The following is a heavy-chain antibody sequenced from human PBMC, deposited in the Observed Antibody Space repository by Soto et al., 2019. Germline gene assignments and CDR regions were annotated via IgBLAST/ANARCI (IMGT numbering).Heavy chain of an antibody. Sequence: GGSLRLSCAASGFTFSSYAMHWVRQAPGKGLEWVAVISYDGSNKYYADSVKGRFTISRDNSKNTLYLQMNSLRAEDTAVYYCARDPTPSSTSYLLGAFDIWGQGTMVTVSS. CDR1: GFTFSSYA. CDR3: ARDPTPSSTSYLLGAFDI. V-gene: IGHV3-30-3*01. J-gene: IGHJ3*02. D-gene: IGHD2-2*01. CDR2: ISYDGSNK.